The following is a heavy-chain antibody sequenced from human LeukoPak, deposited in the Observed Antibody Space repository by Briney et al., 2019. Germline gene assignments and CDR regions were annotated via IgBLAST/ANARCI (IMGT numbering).Heavy chain of an antibody. V-gene: IGHV3-33*08. CDR2: IWYDGSNK. CDR3: AREELGLDY. D-gene: IGHD7-27*01. J-gene: IGHJ4*02. Sequence: PGGSLRLSCVASGFPFSSYWMTWVRQAPGKGLEWVAVIWYDGSNKYYADSVKGRFTISRDNSKNTLYLQMNSLRAEDTAVYYCAREELGLDYWGQGTLVTVSS. CDR1: GFPFSSYW.